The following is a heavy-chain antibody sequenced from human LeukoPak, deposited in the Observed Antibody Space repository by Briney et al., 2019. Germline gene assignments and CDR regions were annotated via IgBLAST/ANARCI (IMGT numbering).Heavy chain of an antibody. V-gene: IGHV5-10-1*01. D-gene: IGHD6-13*01. CDR1: GYSFSSYW. CDR2: IDPSDSYT. Sequence: GESLKISCKGSGYSFSSYWINWVRQMPGKGLEWMGRIDPSDSYTSYNPSFQGHVTISADKSISTAYLQWSSLKASDTAMYYCARLAAAPDYWGQGTLVTVSS. J-gene: IGHJ4*02. CDR3: ARLAAAPDY.